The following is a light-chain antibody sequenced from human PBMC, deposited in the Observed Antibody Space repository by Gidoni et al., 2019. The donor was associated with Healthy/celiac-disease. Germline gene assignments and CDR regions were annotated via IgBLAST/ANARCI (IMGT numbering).Light chain of an antibody. Sequence: DIQLTQSPSFLSASVGDRVTITCRASQGISSYLAWYQQKPGKAPKLLIYAASALQSGVPSRFSGSGSGPAFTLTISSRQPEDFATYYFQHLNSYPQKLTFGGGTKVEIK. V-gene: IGKV1-9*01. CDR2: AAS. J-gene: IGKJ4*01. CDR1: QGISSY. CDR3: QHLNSYPQKLT.